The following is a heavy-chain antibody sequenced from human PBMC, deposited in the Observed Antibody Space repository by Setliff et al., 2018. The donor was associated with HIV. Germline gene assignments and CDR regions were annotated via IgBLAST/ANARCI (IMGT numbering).Heavy chain of an antibody. CDR3: ATDRTQTGISMVRGRIVDPARYPLDY. Sequence: ASVKVSCKASGYTFINYHITWVRQAPGQGLEWVGSISASSVNTNYTQGRVTLTTDTSTETAYMELESLRSDDTAVYYCATDRTQTGISMVRGRIVDPARYPLDYWGQGTLVTVSS. CDR2: ISASSVNT. D-gene: IGHD3-10*01. CDR1: GYTFINYH. V-gene: IGHV1-18*01. J-gene: IGHJ4*02.